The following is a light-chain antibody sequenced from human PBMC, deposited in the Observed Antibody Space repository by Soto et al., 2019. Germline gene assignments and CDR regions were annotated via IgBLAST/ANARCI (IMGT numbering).Light chain of an antibody. Sequence: EIVLTQSPGTLSLPPGGRATLSCRTSQIVSATHVAWYQQRPGRPPRLLIYGASTRAPGVPDRFSGSGSGTDFTLTITRLQPEDFAVYLCQHFCSSPMYTFGQGTKLENK. CDR3: QHFCSSPMYT. J-gene: IGKJ2*01. CDR1: QIVSATH. CDR2: GAS. V-gene: IGKV3-20*01.